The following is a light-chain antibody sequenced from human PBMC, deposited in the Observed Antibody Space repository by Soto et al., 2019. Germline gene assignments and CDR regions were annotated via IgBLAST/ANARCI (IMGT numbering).Light chain of an antibody. V-gene: IGKV3-20*01. Sequence: IVLMQSLGTLSLSPGERDTISCRASQSVTKEYLAWYQQKPGQAPRVVIYGTSSRATGIPDRFSGSGSGTDFTLTISRLEPEDFAVYFCQLYDNSPPKTFGQGTKVYIK. CDR1: QSVTKEY. J-gene: IGKJ2*01. CDR2: GTS. CDR3: QLYDNSPPKT.